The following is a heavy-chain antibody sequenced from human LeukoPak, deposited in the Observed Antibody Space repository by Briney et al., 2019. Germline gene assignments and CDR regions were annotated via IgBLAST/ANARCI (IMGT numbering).Heavy chain of an antibody. CDR2: IKQDGSEK. D-gene: IGHD2-8*01. J-gene: IGHJ6*03. V-gene: IGHV3-7*01. Sequence: GGSLRLSCAASGFTFSSYWMSWVRQAPGKGLEWVANIKQDGSEKYYVDSVKGRFSISRDSSKNILYLQMNSLRAEDTAVYYCAKDRCSNGVGCYYYYMDVWGKGTTVTISS. CDR1: GFTFSSYW. CDR3: AKDRCSNGVGCYYYYMDV.